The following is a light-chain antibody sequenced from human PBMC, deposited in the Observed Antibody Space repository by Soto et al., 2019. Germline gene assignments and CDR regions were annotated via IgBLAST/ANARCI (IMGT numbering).Light chain of an antibody. J-gene: IGKJ5*01. CDR2: AAS. V-gene: IGKV1-39*01. CDR3: QQSYSTPIA. Sequence: DIQMTQSPSSLSAPGGDRPTITCRASQSISSYLNWYQQKPGNAPKXMLYAASSLQSGVPSRFSGSRAGTDFTLTTSSLQPEDVATYYCQQSYSTPIAFGQGTRLEIK. CDR1: QSISSY.